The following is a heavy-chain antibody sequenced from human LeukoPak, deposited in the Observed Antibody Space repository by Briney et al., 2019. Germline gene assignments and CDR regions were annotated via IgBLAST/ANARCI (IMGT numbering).Heavy chain of an antibody. J-gene: IGHJ4*02. CDR1: GFTFSTYA. CDR3: AKERLTTTASDY. CDR2: ISGSGGST. D-gene: IGHD1-1*01. Sequence: PGGSLRLSCAASGFTFSTYAVSWIRQAPGKGLEWVSIISGSGGSTYYADSVKGRFTISRDNSKNTLYLQMNSLRAEDTAVYYCAKERLTTTASDYWGQGTLVTVSS. V-gene: IGHV3-23*01.